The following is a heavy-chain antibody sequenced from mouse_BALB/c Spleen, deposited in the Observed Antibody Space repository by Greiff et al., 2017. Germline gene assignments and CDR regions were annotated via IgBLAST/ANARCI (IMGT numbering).Heavy chain of an antibody. Sequence: VKLMESGAELARPGASVKLSCKASGYTFTSYWMQWVKQRPGQGLEWIGAIYPGDGDTRYTQKFKGKATLTADKSSSTAYMQLSSLASEDSAVYYCARFQDYFDYWGQGTTLTVSS. CDR2: IYPGDGDT. CDR1: GYTFTSYW. V-gene: IGHV1-87*01. CDR3: ARFQDYFDY. J-gene: IGHJ2*01.